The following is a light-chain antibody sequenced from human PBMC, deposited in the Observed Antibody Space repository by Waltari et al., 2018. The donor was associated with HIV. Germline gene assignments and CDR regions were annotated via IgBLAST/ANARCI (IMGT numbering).Light chain of an antibody. V-gene: IGLV7-43*01. CDR1: TGPVSSAHY. CDR3: MLFVSSSYL. J-gene: IGLJ2*01. CDR2: GSI. Sequence: QSVVTQEPSLTVSPGGTVTLTCSSTTGPVSSAHYLNWVQQKPGHPPRALIYGSIMRHRWTPERYSGSIVGDRAALTLSNVRPEDEAEYYCMLFVSSSYLFGGGTIVTVL.